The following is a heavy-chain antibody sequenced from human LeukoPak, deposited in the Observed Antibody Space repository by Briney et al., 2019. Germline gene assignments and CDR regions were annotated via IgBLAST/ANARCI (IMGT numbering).Heavy chain of an antibody. CDR2: IIPIFGTA. V-gene: IGHV1-69*13. Sequence: SVKVSCKASGYTFTSYNINWVRQAPGQGLEWMGGIIPIFGTANYAQKFQGRVTITADESTSTAYMELSSLRSEDTAVYYCARGYGGGPASYYFDYWGQGTLVTVSS. D-gene: IGHD1-14*01. J-gene: IGHJ4*02. CDR1: GYTFTSYN. CDR3: ARGYGGGPASYYFDY.